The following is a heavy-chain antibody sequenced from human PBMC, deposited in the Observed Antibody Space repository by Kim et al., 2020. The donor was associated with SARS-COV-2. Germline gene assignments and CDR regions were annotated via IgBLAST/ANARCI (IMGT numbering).Heavy chain of an antibody. CDR1: GFTFGDYA. D-gene: IGHD1-1*01. J-gene: IGHJ3*02. Sequence: GGSLRLSCTASGFTFGDYAMSWVRQAPGKGLEWVGFIRSKAYGGTTEYAASVKGRFTISRDDSKSIAYLQMNSLKTEDTAVYYCTRDELEPLPEDAFDIWGQGTMVTVSS. V-gene: IGHV3-49*04. CDR3: TRDELEPLPEDAFDI. CDR2: IRSKAYGGTT.